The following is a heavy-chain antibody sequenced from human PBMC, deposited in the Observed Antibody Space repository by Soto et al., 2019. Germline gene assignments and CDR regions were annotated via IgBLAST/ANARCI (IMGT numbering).Heavy chain of an antibody. Sequence: ASVKVSCKASGYTFTNYAMHWVRQAPGQRLEWMGRIIAVIGMSTYASKFQGRVSLIADKSTNTVYMDLSSLRSDDTAIYYCATSYGSGSRPFDNWGQGTLVTVSS. D-gene: IGHD3-10*01. CDR1: GYTFTNYA. J-gene: IGHJ5*02. CDR3: ATSYGSGSRPFDN. V-gene: IGHV1-3*01. CDR2: IIAVIGMS.